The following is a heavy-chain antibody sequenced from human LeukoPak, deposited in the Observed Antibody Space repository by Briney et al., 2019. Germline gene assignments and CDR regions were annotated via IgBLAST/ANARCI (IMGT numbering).Heavy chain of an antibody. V-gene: IGHV3-23*01. CDR3: AKGSSSSWYDAFDI. Sequence: GGSLRLSCTASGFTFKTYGMSWVRQSPGQGLEWVSAISGNGRTTYYADSVKGRFTMSRDNTKNTVYVQMNSLGAEDTAVYYYAKGSSSSWYDAFDIWGQGTMVTVSS. CDR2: ISGNGRTT. CDR1: GFTFKTYG. D-gene: IGHD6-13*01. J-gene: IGHJ3*02.